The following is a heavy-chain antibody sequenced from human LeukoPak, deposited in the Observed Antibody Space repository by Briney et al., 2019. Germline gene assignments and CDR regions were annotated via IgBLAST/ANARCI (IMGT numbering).Heavy chain of an antibody. Sequence: GGSLRLSCAASGFTFSSYAMSWVRQAPGKGLEWVSAISGSGGSTYYADSVKGRFTISRDNSKNTLYLQMNSLRAEDTAVYYCAKVDQHGTVTASDYWGQGTLVTVSS. CDR1: GFTFSSYA. CDR2: ISGSGGST. V-gene: IGHV3-23*01. J-gene: IGHJ4*02. CDR3: AKVDQHGTVTASDY. D-gene: IGHD2-21*02.